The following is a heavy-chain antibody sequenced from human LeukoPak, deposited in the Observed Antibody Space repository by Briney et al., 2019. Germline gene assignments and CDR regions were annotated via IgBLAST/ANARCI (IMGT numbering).Heavy chain of an antibody. CDR3: ASGNLVDY. J-gene: IGHJ4*02. Sequence: GGSLRLSCAASEFSVGSNYMTWVRQAPGKGLEWVSLIYSGGSTYYADSVKGRFTISRDNSKNTLYLQMNSLRAEDTAVYYCASGNLVDYWGQGTLVTVSS. CDR2: IYSGGST. CDR1: EFSVGSNY. D-gene: IGHD6-6*01. V-gene: IGHV3-66*01.